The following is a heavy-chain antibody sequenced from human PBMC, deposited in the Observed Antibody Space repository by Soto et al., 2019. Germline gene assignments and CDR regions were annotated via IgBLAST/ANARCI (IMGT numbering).Heavy chain of an antibody. V-gene: IGHV3-23*01. CDR2: ISGSGGST. CDR3: AKSTTASGSYYQWYFDY. Sequence: EVQLLESGGGLVQPGGSLRLSCAASGFTFSSYAMRWVRQAPGKGLEWVSAISGSGGSTYYADSVKGRFTISRDNSKNTLYLQMNSLRAEDTAVYYCAKSTTASGSYYQWYFDYWGQGTLVTVSS. D-gene: IGHD1-26*01. J-gene: IGHJ4*02. CDR1: GFTFSSYA.